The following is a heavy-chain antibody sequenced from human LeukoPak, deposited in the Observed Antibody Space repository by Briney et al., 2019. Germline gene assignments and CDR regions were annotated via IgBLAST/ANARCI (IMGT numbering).Heavy chain of an antibody. J-gene: IGHJ4*02. V-gene: IGHV1-2*02. D-gene: IGHD6-13*01. Sequence: ASVKVSCKASGYTFTGFYMHWVRQAPGQGLEWMGWINPNSGDTNYAQKFQDRVAMTRDTSINTAYMELSRLRSDDTAMYYCGRLPGYSTSRGHYWGQGTLVTVSS. CDR2: INPNSGDT. CDR1: GYTFTGFY. CDR3: GRLPGYSTSRGHY.